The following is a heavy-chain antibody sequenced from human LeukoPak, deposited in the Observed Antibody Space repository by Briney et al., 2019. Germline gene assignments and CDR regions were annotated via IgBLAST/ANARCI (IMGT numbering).Heavy chain of an antibody. D-gene: IGHD4-23*01. J-gene: IGHJ4*02. V-gene: IGHV3-30*01. Sequence: PGGSLRLSCAASGFTFSSYAMHWVRQVPGKGLEWVAVISYDGSNNYYADSVKGRFTISRDNSKNTLYLQMNRLRAEDTAVYYCARGLPEDYGGKVALDYWGQGTLVTVSS. CDR2: ISYDGSNN. CDR1: GFTFSSYA. CDR3: ARGLPEDYGGKVALDY.